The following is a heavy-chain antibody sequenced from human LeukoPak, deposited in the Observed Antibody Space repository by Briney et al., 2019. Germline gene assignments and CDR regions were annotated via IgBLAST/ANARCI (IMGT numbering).Heavy chain of an antibody. CDR3: ARATAFWFDP. J-gene: IGHJ5*02. CDR1: GGSFSGYY. V-gene: IGHV4-34*09. D-gene: IGHD5-18*01. Sequence: SETLSLTCAVYGGSFSGYYWSWIRQPPGKGLEWIGEINHSGSTNYNPSLKSRVTISVDTSKNQFSLKLSSVTAADTAVYYCARATAFWFDPWGQGTLVTVSS. CDR2: INHSGST.